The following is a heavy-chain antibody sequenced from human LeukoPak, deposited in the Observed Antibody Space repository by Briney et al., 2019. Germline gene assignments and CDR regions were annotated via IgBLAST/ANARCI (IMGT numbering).Heavy chain of an antibody. CDR2: ISAYNGNT. V-gene: IGHV1-18*01. CDR3: ARGHTVYSSGSGGFYYYMDV. D-gene: IGHD6-19*01. CDR1: GYTFTSYG. J-gene: IGHJ6*03. Sequence: ASVKVSCKASGYTFTSYGISWVRQAPGQGLEWMGWISAYNGNTNYAQKLQGRVTMITDTSTSTAYMELRSLRSDDTAVYYCARGHTVYSSGSGGFYYYMDVWGKGTTVTISS.